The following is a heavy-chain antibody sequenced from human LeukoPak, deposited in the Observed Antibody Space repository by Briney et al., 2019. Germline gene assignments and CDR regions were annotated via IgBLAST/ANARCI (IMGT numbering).Heavy chain of an antibody. Sequence: GGSLRLSCAASGFTFSSYNMNWVRQAPGKGLEWLSSITTSSYIYYANSVKGRFTISRDNAKNSLSLQMNSLRAEDTAVYYCARDRGYAAFDIWGQGTLVTVSS. J-gene: IGHJ3*02. D-gene: IGHD2-15*01. CDR3: ARDRGYAAFDI. CDR2: ITTSSYI. CDR1: GFTFSSYN. V-gene: IGHV3-21*01.